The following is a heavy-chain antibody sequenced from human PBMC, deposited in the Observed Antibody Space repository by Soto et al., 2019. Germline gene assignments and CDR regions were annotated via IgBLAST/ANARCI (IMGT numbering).Heavy chain of an antibody. Sequence: VQLVQSGAEVKESGASVKVSCKASGYTFFNYGVAWVRRAPGQGPEWMGWISGSNGDTKYAQNLQNRVSLTTDTSTNTAYTELRSLRPDDTAIYFCGRGGLAVSGTYDYWGQGTLVTVSS. CDR1: GYTFFNYG. CDR3: GRGGLAVSGTYDY. D-gene: IGHD6-19*01. J-gene: IGHJ4*02. CDR2: ISGSNGDT. V-gene: IGHV1-18*01.